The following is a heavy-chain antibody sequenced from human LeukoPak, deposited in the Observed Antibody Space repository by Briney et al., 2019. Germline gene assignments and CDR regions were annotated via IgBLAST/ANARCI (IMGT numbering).Heavy chain of an antibody. Sequence: GESLKISCQGSGYSFTSYWIGWVRQLPGKGLEWMGIIYPGDSDTRYSPSFQGQVTISADKSISTAYLQWSSLKASDTAMYYCARRVVGAARAFDIWGQGTMVTVSS. CDR1: GYSFTSYW. CDR3: ARRVVGAARAFDI. J-gene: IGHJ3*02. CDR2: IYPGDSDT. D-gene: IGHD1-26*01. V-gene: IGHV5-51*01.